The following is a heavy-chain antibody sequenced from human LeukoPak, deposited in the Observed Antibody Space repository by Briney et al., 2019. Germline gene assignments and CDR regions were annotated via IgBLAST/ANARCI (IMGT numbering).Heavy chain of an antibody. Sequence: GGSLRLSCAASGFTFSSYDMHWVRQATGKGLEWVSAIGTAGDTYYPGSVKGRFTISRDNAKNSLYLQMNSLRAEDTAVYYCASDDYSAYNYCGGDCRYIWGQGTMVTVSS. V-gene: IGHV3-13*01. CDR2: IGTAGDT. J-gene: IGHJ3*02. D-gene: IGHD2-21*02. CDR1: GFTFSSYD. CDR3: ASDDYSAYNYCGGDCRYI.